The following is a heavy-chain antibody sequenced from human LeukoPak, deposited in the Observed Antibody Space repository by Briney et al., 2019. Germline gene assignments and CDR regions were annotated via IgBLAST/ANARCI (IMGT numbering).Heavy chain of an antibody. J-gene: IGHJ4*02. CDR1: GLTFSSYA. CDR3: AKGLFYVNLDY. Sequence: GGSLRLSCAASGLTFSSYAMSWVRQAPGKGLEWVSAISGSDGSTYYADSVKGRFAISRDNSKNTLYLQMNSLRAEDTAVYYCAKGLFYVNLDYWGQGTLVTVSS. CDR2: ISGSDGST. D-gene: IGHD5/OR15-5a*01. V-gene: IGHV3-23*01.